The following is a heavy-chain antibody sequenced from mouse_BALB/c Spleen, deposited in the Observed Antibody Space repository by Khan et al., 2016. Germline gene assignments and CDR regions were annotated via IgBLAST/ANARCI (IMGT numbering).Heavy chain of an antibody. V-gene: IGHV3-2*02. Sequence: EVQLQESGPGLVKPSQSLSLTCTVTGYSLTSDYAWNWIRQFPGNKLEWMGYISYSGSTSYNPSLKSRISITRDTSKNQFFLQLTSVTTEDTATXYCASDYYGSSFFDYWGQGTLVTVSA. CDR3: ASDYYGSSFFDY. J-gene: IGHJ3*01. CDR1: GYSLTSDYA. D-gene: IGHD1-1*01. CDR2: ISYSGST.